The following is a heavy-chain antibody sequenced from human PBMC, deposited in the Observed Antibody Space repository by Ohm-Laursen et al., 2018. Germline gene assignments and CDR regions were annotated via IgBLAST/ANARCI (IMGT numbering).Heavy chain of an antibody. J-gene: IGHJ6*02. CDR2: INPNSGGT. D-gene: IGHD6-19*01. CDR1: GYTFTGYY. CDR3: ASGIAVAEYYYYGMDV. V-gene: IGHV1-2*02. Sequence: ASVKVSCKASGYTFTGYYMHWVRQAPGQGLEWMGWINPNSGGTNYAQKFQGRVTMTRDTSISTAYMELSRLRSDDTAVYYCASGIAVAEYYYYGMDVWGQGTTVTVSS.